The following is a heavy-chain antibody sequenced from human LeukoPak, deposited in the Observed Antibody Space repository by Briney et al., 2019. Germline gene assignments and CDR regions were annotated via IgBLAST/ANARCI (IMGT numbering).Heavy chain of an antibody. CDR3: ASWDSSGYHVLGYFDY. D-gene: IGHD3-22*01. CDR2: IIPTFGTA. V-gene: IGHV1-69*05. J-gene: IGHJ4*02. CDR1: GGTFSKYA. Sequence: SVKVSCKASGGTFSKYAISWVRQAPGQGLEWMGGIIPTFGTANYAQKFQGRVTITTDESTSTVYMELSSLRSEDTAVYYCASWDSSGYHVLGYFDYWGQGTLVTVSS.